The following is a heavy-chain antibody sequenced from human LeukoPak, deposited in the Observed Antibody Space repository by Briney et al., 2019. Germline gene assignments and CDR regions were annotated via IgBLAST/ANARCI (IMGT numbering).Heavy chain of an antibody. V-gene: IGHV4-4*07. Sequence: SETLSLTCTVSGGSISSYYWSWIRQPAGKGLEWIGRIYTSGSTNYNPSLKSRVTMSVDTSKNQFSLKLSSVTAADTAVYYCARDGRSGSYPTIFDYWGQGTLVTVSS. CDR2: IYTSGST. CDR1: GGSISSYY. J-gene: IGHJ4*02. CDR3: ARDGRSGSYPTIFDY. D-gene: IGHD1-26*01.